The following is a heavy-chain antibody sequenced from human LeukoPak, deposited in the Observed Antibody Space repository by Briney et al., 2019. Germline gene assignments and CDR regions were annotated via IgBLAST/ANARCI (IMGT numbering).Heavy chain of an antibody. CDR3: VRGRTSFDP. J-gene: IGHJ5*02. CDR1: GFTFSSYW. D-gene: IGHD1-14*01. V-gene: IGHV3-74*01. CDR2: INSDGSST. Sequence: GGSLRLSCAASGFTFSSYWMHWVRHAPGKGLVWVSRINSDGSSTTYADSVKGRFTISRDNAKNTLHLQMNSLRAEDTAVYYCVRGRTSFDPWGQGTLVTVSS.